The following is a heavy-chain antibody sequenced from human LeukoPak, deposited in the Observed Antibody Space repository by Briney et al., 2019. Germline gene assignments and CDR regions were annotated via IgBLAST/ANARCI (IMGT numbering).Heavy chain of an antibody. CDR2: IHYSGST. CDR3: ARGGYCGGDCYFYY. V-gene: IGHV4-59*01. Sequence: SETLSLTCIVSGGSISSYYWSWIRQPPGKGLEWIGYIHYSGSTNYNPSLKSRVTISVGTSKNQFSLKLSSVTAADTAVYYCARGGYCGGDCYFYYWGQGTLVTVSS. D-gene: IGHD2-21*02. J-gene: IGHJ4*02. CDR1: GGSISSYY.